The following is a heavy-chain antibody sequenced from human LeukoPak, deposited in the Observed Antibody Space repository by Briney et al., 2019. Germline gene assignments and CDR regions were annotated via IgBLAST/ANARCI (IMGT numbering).Heavy chain of an antibody. CDR2: IYYSGST. D-gene: IGHD3-16*02. CDR3: ARYVWGSYRLLYNWFDP. J-gene: IGHJ5*02. Sequence: PSETLSLTCTVSGGSISSSSYYWGWIRQPPGKGLEWIGSIYYSGSTYYNPSLKSRVTISVDTSKNQFSLKLSSVTAADTAVYYCARYVWGSYRLLYNWFDPWGQGTLVTVSS. CDR1: GGSISSSSYY. V-gene: IGHV4-39*07.